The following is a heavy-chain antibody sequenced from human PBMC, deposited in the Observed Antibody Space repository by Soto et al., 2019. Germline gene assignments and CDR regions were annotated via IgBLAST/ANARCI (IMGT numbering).Heavy chain of an antibody. CDR2: INVGSGHT. D-gene: IGHD3-22*01. V-gene: IGHV1-3*01. CDR3: GRYESGGYYSH. CDR1: GYIFTEYG. J-gene: IGHJ4*02. Sequence: ASVKVSCKASGYIFTEYGIHWVRQAPGQSLEWMGWINVGSGHTKYSQKFQDRVTINRDTSAKTAYMELSSLRSEDTAVYYCGRYESGGYYSHWGQGTLVTVSS.